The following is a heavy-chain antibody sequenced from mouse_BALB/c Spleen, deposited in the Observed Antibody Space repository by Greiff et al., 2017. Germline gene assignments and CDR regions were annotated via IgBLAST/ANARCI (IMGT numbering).Heavy chain of an antibody. CDR1: GFTFSSFG. CDR2: ISSGSSTI. CDR3: ARSNWVAY. Sequence: EVHLVESGGGLVQPGGSRKLSCAASGFTFSSFGMHWVRQAPEKGLEWVAYISSGSSTIYYADTVKGRFTISRDNPKNTLFLQMTSLRSEDTAMYYCARSNWVAYWGQGTLVTVSA. V-gene: IGHV5-17*02. J-gene: IGHJ3*01.